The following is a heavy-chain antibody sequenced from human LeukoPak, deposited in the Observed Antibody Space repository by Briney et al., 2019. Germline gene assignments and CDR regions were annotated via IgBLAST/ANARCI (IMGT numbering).Heavy chain of an antibody. V-gene: IGHV4-39*01. D-gene: IGHD5-12*01. J-gene: IGHJ6*03. CDR2: IYYGGVT. CDR1: GASISSSPYY. CDR3: ARVGGYDWGYYYYMDV. Sequence: SETLSLTCTVSGASISSSPYYWGWIRQAPGKGLEWVGTIYYGGVTYYNPSLKSRVSISVDTSKNQFSLILNSVTAADTAVYYCARVGGYDWGYYYYMDVWGKGTTVTVSS.